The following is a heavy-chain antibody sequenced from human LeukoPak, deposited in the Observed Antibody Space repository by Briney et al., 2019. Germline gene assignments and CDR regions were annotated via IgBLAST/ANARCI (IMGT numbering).Heavy chain of an antibody. CDR2: ISSDSNYI. J-gene: IGHJ4*02. CDR3: ARDRSRVSDY. V-gene: IGHV3-21*01. CDR1: GFTFSSYS. Sequence: GGSLRLSCAASGFTFSSYSMNWFRRPPGKGLEWVSAISSDSNYIYYADSMKGRFTISRDNAKNSLFLQMSGLRAEDTAVYFCARDRSRVSDYWGQGTLVTVSS.